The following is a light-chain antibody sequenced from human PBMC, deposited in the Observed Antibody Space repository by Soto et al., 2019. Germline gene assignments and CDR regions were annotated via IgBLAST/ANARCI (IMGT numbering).Light chain of an antibody. V-gene: IGKV3-15*01. Sequence: EIVMTQSPATLSVSPGERATLSCRASQSVSRNLAWYQQKPGQAPRLLIYGASTRVTGIPARFSGSGSGTEFTLTISSLKSEDFAVYYCHQYNNWPPTFGRGTKVEIK. CDR1: QSVSRN. CDR2: GAS. J-gene: IGKJ1*01. CDR3: HQYNNWPPT.